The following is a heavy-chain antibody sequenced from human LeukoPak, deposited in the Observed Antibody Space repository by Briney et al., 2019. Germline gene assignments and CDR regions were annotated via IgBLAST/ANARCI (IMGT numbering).Heavy chain of an antibody. CDR1: GGSISNYY. J-gene: IGHJ4*02. CDR2: IYTRGNT. V-gene: IGHV4-4*07. D-gene: IGHD5-12*01. CDR3: ARGSGYDHFDY. Sequence: PSETLSLTCTVSGGSISNYYWSWIRQPAGKGLEWIGRIYTRGNTNYNPSLKSRVTISVDTSKNQFSLKLSSVTAADTAVYYCARGSGYDHFDYWGQGTLVTVSS.